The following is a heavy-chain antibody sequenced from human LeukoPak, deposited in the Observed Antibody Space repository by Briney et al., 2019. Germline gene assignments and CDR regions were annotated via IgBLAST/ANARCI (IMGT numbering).Heavy chain of an antibody. CDR2: IYPGDSDT. Sequence: GESLKISCKGSGYSFTSYWIAWVRQMPGKGLEWMGIIYPGDSDTRYSPSFQGQVTISADKSISTAYVQWSSLKASDTAMYYCAKVIRERGSGSYYINDYYYYYYMDVWDKGTTVTVSS. J-gene: IGHJ6*03. D-gene: IGHD3-10*01. CDR3: AKVIRERGSGSYYINDYYYYYYMDV. V-gene: IGHV5-51*01. CDR1: GYSFTSYW.